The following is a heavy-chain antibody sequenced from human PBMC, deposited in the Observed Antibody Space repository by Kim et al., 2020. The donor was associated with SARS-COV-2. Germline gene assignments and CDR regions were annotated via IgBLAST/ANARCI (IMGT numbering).Heavy chain of an antibody. CDR1: GGSISSSSYY. J-gene: IGHJ4*01. V-gene: IGHV4-39*07. CDR3: ARSASGYDFSYFDY. Sequence: SETLSLTCTVSGGSISSSSYYWGWIRQPPGKGLEWIGSIYYSGSTYYNPSLKSRVTISVDTSKNQFSLKLSSVTAADTAVYYCARSASGYDFSYFDYWG. CDR2: IYYSGST. D-gene: IGHD5-12*01.